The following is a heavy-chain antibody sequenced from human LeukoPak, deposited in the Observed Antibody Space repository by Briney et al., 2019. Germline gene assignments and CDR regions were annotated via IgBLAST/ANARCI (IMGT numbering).Heavy chain of an antibody. CDR2: ISYDGSNK. J-gene: IGHJ4*02. CDR1: GFTFSSYA. D-gene: IGHD4-23*01. CDR3: AKTYGGLGLGNFDY. Sequence: GGSLRLSCAASGFTFSSYAMHWVRQAPGKGLEWVAVISYDGSNKYYADSVKGRFTISRDNSKNTLYLQMNSLRAEDTAVYYCAKTYGGLGLGNFDYWGQGTLATVSS. V-gene: IGHV3-30-3*02.